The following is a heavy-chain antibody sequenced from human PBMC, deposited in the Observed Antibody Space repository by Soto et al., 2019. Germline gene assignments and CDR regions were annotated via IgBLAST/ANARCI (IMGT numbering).Heavy chain of an antibody. CDR3: ASGRDCGGDCPNWFDP. CDR1: GFTVSSNY. Sequence: EVQLVESGGGLVQPGGSLRLSCAASGFTVSSNYMSWVRQAPGKGLEWVSVIYSGGSTYYADSVKGRFTISRHNSKNTLYLHMNSLTAEDTAVYYCASGRDCGGDCPNWFDPWGQGTLVTVSS. J-gene: IGHJ5*02. D-gene: IGHD2-21*02. V-gene: IGHV3-53*04. CDR2: IYSGGST.